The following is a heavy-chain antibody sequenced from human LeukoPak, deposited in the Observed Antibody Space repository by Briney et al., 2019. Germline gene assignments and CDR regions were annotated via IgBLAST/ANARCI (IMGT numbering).Heavy chain of an antibody. J-gene: IGHJ4*02. CDR1: GFTFSSYS. D-gene: IGHD3-22*01. CDR3: AREDYDSSGYRSD. CDR2: ISSSSTT. V-gene: IGHV3-48*01. Sequence: GGSLRLSCAASGFTFSSYSMNWVRQAPGKGLEWVSYISSSSTTYYADSVKGRFTISRDNSKNTLYLQMNSLRAEDTAVYYCAREDYDSSGYRSDWGQGTLVTVSS.